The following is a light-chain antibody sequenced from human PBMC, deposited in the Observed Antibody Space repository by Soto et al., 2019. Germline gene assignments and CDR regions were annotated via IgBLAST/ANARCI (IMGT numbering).Light chain of an antibody. CDR1: QSVSSSY. CDR2: GAS. CDR3: QKYGSSPYT. V-gene: IGKV3-20*01. J-gene: IGKJ2*01. Sequence: EIVLTQSPGTLSLSPGERATLSCRASQSVSSSYLVWYQQKPGQAPRLLIYGASSRATGIPDRFSGSGSGTDFTLTISRLEPEDFAVYYCQKYGSSPYTFGQGTKLEIK.